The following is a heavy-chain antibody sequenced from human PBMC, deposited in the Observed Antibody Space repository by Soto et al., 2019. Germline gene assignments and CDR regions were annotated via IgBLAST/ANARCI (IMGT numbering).Heavy chain of an antibody. CDR2: IKTSGDTT. CDR3: TKDVTGDIGADF. J-gene: IGHJ4*02. V-gene: IGHV3-23*05. Sequence: GGALRLSCAASGFACSNCAMRWVRQAPGKGLEWVSTIKTSGDTTFYADPVKGRFTTSRDDSKNTLYLQMNSLRAEDTATYYCTKDVTGDIGADFWGQGTPVTVSS. CDR1: GFACSNCA. D-gene: IGHD2-21*02.